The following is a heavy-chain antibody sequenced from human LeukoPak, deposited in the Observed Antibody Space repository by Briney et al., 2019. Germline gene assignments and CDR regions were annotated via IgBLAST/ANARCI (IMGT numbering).Heavy chain of an antibody. J-gene: IGHJ3*02. CDR2: IYHSGST. V-gene: IGHV4-30-2*02. CDR1: GGSISSGGYS. CDR3: AGYSSASDAFDI. D-gene: IGHD6-25*01. Sequence: PSQTLSLTCAVSGGSISSGGYSWSWIRQPPGKGLEWIGYIYHSGSTYYNPSLKSRVTISVDRSKNQFSLKLSSVTAADTAVYYCAGYSSASDAFDIWGQGTMVTVSS.